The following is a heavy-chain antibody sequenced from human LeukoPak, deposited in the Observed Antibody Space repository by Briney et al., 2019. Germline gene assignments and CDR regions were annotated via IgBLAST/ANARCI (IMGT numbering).Heavy chain of an antibody. CDR3: ARVVGCSGGNCYPSWVDP. Sequence: GGSLRLSCAASGFTFSSYGMHWVRQAPGKGLEWVALIWYDGSKIYYADSVKGRFTISRDNSENTVFLQMNSLRAEDTAVYFCARVVGCSGGNCYPSWVDPWGQGTVVTVSS. CDR1: GFTFSSYG. CDR2: IWYDGSKI. J-gene: IGHJ5*02. V-gene: IGHV3-33*01. D-gene: IGHD2-15*01.